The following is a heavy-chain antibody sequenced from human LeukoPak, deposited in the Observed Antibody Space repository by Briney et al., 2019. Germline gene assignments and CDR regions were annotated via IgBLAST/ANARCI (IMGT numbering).Heavy chain of an antibody. Sequence: KPSETLSLTCTVSGGSISSGDYYWSWIRQPPGKGLEWIGYIYYSGSTYYNPSLKSRVTISVDTSKNQFSLKLSSVTAADTAVYYCASLSLNCSGGSCYPYNWFDPWGQGTLVTVSS. CDR2: IYYSGST. CDR3: ASLSLNCSGGSCYPYNWFDP. D-gene: IGHD2-15*01. V-gene: IGHV4-30-4*08. J-gene: IGHJ5*02. CDR1: GGSISSGDYY.